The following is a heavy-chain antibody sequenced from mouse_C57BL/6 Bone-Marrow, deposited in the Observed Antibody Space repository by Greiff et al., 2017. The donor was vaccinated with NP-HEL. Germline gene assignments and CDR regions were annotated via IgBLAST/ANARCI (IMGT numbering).Heavy chain of an antibody. CDR3: ARRVGEWYFDV. V-gene: IGHV1-19*01. J-gene: IGHJ1*03. CDR2: INPYNGGT. Sequence: VQLQQSGPVLVKPGASVKMSCKASGYTFTDYYMNWVKQSHGKSLEWIGVINPYNGGTSYNQKFKGKATLTVDKSSSTAYMELNSRTSEDSAFYYCARRVGEWYFDVWGTGTTVTVSS. CDR1: GYTFTDYY.